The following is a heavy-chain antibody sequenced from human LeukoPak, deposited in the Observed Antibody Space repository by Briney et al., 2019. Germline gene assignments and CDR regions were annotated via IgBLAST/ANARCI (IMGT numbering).Heavy chain of an antibody. J-gene: IGHJ6*02. D-gene: IGHD4-23*01. V-gene: IGHV3-30*04. CDR1: GFTFSSYA. CDR2: ISYDGSNK. CDR3: ARDQMIGGTGSYYYGMDV. Sequence: GGSLRLSCAASGFTFSSYAMHWVRQAPGKGLEWVAVISYDGSNKYYADSVKGRFTISRDNSKNTLYLQMNSLRAEDTAVYYCARDQMIGGTGSYYYGMDVWGQGTTVTVSS.